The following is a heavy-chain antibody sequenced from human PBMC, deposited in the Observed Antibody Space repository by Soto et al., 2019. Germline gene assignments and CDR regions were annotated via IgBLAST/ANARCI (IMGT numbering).Heavy chain of an antibody. Sequence: AAVKVSCKASGGTFSSYAISWVRQAPGQGLEWMGGIIPIFGTANYAQKFQGRVTITADESTSTAYMELSSLRSEDTAVYYCHIIWVPYYYYGMDVWGQGTTVTVPS. CDR3: HIIWVPYYYYGMDV. D-gene: IGHD3-10*01. J-gene: IGHJ6*02. V-gene: IGHV1-69*13. CDR1: GGTFSSYA. CDR2: IIPIFGTA.